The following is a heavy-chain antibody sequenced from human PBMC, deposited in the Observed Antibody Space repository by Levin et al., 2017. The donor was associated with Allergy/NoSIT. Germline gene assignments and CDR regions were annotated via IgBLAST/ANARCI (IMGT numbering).Heavy chain of an antibody. V-gene: IGHV3-9*01. D-gene: IGHD6-19*01. CDR3: AKEGSGWYNAFDI. Sequence: GGSLRLSCAASGFTFDDYAMHWVRQAPGKGLEWVSGISWNSGSIGYADSVKGRFTISRDNAKNSLYLQMNSLRAEDTALYYCAKEGSGWYNAFDIWGQGTMVTVSS. CDR2: ISWNSGSI. J-gene: IGHJ3*02. CDR1: GFTFDDYA.